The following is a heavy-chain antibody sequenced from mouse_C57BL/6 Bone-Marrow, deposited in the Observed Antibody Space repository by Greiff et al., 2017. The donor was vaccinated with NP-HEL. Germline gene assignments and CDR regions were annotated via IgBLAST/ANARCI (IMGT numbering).Heavy chain of an antibody. Sequence: QVQLQQPGAELVKPGASVKLSCKASGYTFTSYWMHWVKQRPGQGLEWIGMIHPNSGSTNYNEKFKSKATLTVDKSSSTAYMQLSSLTSEDSAVYYCARYYGSSNFGYWGQGTTLTVSS. D-gene: IGHD1-1*01. CDR3: ARYYGSSNFGY. J-gene: IGHJ2*01. V-gene: IGHV1-64*01. CDR1: GYTFTSYW. CDR2: IHPNSGST.